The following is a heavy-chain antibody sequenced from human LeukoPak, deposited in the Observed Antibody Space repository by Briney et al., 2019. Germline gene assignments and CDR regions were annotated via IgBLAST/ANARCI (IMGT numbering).Heavy chain of an antibody. Sequence: PSETLSLTCAVYGGSFSGYYWSWIRQPPGKGLEWIGEINHNWGAKYNPSLKSRVTISVDTSKNHLSLSLNSVTAADTAVYYCAASLWFGIYPDYWGQGSLVTVSS. D-gene: IGHD3-10*01. CDR3: AASLWFGIYPDY. CDR1: GGSFSGYY. J-gene: IGHJ4*02. V-gene: IGHV4-34*01. CDR2: INHNWGA.